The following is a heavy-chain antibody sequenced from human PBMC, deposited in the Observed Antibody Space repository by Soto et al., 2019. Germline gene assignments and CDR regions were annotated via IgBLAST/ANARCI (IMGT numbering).Heavy chain of an antibody. J-gene: IGHJ6*02. CDR2: IQPVDSDT. CDR1: GYDFTSYW. D-gene: IGHD5-12*01. CDR3: ARVLRSGYLAYFYYAMAV. Sequence: GESLKISCKGSGYDFTSYWIGWVRQMPGKGLEWMGIIQPVDSDTRYSPSFQGQVTISVDKSIGTAYLQWRSLRASDTAMYYCARVLRSGYLAYFYYAMAVWGQGTTVTVSS. V-gene: IGHV5-51*01.